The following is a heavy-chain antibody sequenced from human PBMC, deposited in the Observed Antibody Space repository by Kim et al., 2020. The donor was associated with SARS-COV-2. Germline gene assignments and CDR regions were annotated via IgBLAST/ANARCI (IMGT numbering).Heavy chain of an antibody. CDR1: GYTFTSYA. Sequence: ASVKVSCKASGYTFTSYAMHWVRQAPGQRLEWMGWINAGNGNTKYSQKFQGRVTITRDTSASTAYMELSSLRSEDTAVYYCAREEVATYWWWGAFNYYGMDVWGQGTTVTVSS. CDR3: AREEVATYWWWGAFNYYGMDV. D-gene: IGHD2-8*02. J-gene: IGHJ6*02. V-gene: IGHV1-3*01. CDR2: INAGNGNT.